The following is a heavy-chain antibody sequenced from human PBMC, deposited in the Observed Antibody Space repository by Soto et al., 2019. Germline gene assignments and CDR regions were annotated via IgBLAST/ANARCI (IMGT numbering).Heavy chain of an antibody. CDR1: GYTFTVYY. J-gene: IGHJ4*02. D-gene: IGHD2-15*01. CDR2: INPNSGGT. Sequence: QVQLVQSGAEVKKPGASVKVSCKASGYTFTVYYMHWVRQAPGQGLEWMGWINPNSGGTNYAQKFQGWVTMTRDTSISTAYMELSRLRSDDTAVYYCAILGGERGYCSGGSCPFDYWGQGTLVTVSS. V-gene: IGHV1-2*04. CDR3: AILGGERGYCSGGSCPFDY.